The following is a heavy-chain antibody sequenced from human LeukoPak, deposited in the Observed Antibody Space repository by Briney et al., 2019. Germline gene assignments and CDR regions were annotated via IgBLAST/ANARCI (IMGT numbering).Heavy chain of an antibody. Sequence: SQTLSLTCAISGDSVSSNSAAWNWIRQSPSRGLEWLGRTYYRSKWYNDYAVSAKSRITINPDTSKNQFSLQLNSVTPEDTAVYYCARDSPESDTAMDISYYYYYHGMDVWGQGTTVTVSS. D-gene: IGHD5-18*01. J-gene: IGHJ6*02. CDR1: GDSVSSNSAA. V-gene: IGHV6-1*01. CDR2: TYYRSKWYN. CDR3: ARDSPESDTAMDISYYYYYHGMDV.